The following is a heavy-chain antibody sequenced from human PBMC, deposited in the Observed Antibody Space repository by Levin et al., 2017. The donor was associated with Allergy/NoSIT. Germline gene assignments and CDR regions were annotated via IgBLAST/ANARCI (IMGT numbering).Heavy chain of an antibody. J-gene: IGHJ4*02. CDR2: VHTDGSST. CDR3: ARGVAVAGTDQIDY. Sequence: PGGSLRLSCAASGFTFSSYWMHWVRQAPGKGLVWVSRVHTDGSSTSYADSVKGRFTISRDNAKNTLSLQMNSLRAEDTAVYYCARGVAVAGTDQIDYWGQGTLVTVSS. V-gene: IGHV3-74*01. D-gene: IGHD6-19*01. CDR1: GFTFSSYW.